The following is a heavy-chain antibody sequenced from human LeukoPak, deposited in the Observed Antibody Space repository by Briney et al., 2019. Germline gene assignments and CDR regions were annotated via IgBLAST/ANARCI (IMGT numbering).Heavy chain of an antibody. CDR1: GFTFGDYA. Sequence: GGSLRLSCTASGFTFGDYAMSWFRQAPGKGLEWVGFIRSNTYGGTAEYAASVIGRFTISRDDSKSIAYLQMNSLKTEDTAVYYCTKGDYHAYWGQGTLATVSS. V-gene: IGHV3-49*03. CDR3: TKGDYHAY. J-gene: IGHJ4*02. CDR2: IRSNTYGGTA.